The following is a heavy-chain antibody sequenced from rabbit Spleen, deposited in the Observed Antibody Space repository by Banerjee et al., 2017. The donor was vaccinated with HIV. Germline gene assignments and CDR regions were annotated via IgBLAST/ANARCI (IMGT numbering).Heavy chain of an antibody. CDR1: GFSFSSSDY. CDR2: IVISSGST. Sequence: QSLEESGGDLVKPGASLTLTCTASGFSFSSSDYMCWVRQAPGKGLELSACIVISSGSTYYATWAKGRFTVSRTSSTTVALQMTSLTAADTATYFCARDLAGVIGWNFSLWGQGTLVTVS. D-gene: IGHD4-1*01. CDR3: ARDLAGVIGWNFSL. V-gene: IGHV1S40*01. J-gene: IGHJ4*01.